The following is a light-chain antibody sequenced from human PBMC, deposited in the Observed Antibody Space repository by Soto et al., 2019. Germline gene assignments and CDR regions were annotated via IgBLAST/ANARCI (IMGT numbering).Light chain of an antibody. J-gene: IGKJ2*01. Sequence: EIVLTQSPGTLSLSPGEGATLSCRASQSVSSNYLAWYQQQPGQAPRLLIYRASSRATGIPDRFSGSGSGTDFTLTSRRLEPEDFAVYYCQQYGTSPYTFGQGTKLEIK. CDR3: QQYGTSPYT. V-gene: IGKV3-20*01. CDR1: QSVSSNY. CDR2: RAS.